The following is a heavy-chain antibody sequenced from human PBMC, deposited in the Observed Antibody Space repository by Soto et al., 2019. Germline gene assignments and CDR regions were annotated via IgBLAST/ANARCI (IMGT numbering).Heavy chain of an antibody. Sequence: PGGSLRLSCTVSGFAFHNYGINWVRQAPGMGLEWVSSISKSDYTYYSDSVKGRFAISRDNAKSSVSLQMNTLRVEDTAVYYCAREDSRIIPAGSDFWGQGSLGTVAS. V-gene: IGHV3-21*01. J-gene: IGHJ4*02. CDR2: ISKSDYT. CDR3: AREDSRIIPAGSDF. D-gene: IGHD3-22*01. CDR1: GFAFHNYG.